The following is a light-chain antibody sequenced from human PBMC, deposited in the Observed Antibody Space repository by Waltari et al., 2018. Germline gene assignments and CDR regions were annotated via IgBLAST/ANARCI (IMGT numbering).Light chain of an antibody. V-gene: IGLV2-11*01. J-gene: IGLJ3*02. CDR2: DVV. CDR1: NSDFDTYKY. Sequence: QFVLTQPRSVSGSPGQSVTISCTGTNSDFDTYKYVSWYQHHPGKAPKRLIYDVVKLPSGGPDRCSGSKAGNTASLTISGLQAEDEADYYCCSFAGSYNFGVFGGGTKLTVL. CDR3: CSFAGSYNFGV.